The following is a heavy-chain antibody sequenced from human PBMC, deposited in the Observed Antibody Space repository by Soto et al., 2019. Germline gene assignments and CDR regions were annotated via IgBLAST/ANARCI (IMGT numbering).Heavy chain of an antibody. CDR2: ISTSGSTI. Sequence: GGSLRLSCAASGFTFSDYYMSWIRQAPGKGLEWVSYISTSGSTIYYADSVKGRFTISRDNAKNSLYLQMNSLRAEDTAVYYCANSLGYCSSTSCYSLRAFDIWGQGTMVTV. D-gene: IGHD2-2*01. CDR1: GFTFSDYY. V-gene: IGHV3-11*01. CDR3: ANSLGYCSSTSCYSLRAFDI. J-gene: IGHJ3*02.